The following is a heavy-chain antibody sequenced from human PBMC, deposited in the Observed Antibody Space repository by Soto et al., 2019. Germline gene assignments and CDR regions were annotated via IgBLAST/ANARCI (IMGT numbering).Heavy chain of an antibody. CDR1: GYTFTSYG. CDR2: ISAYNGNT. Sequence: GASVKVSCKASGYTFTSYGISWVRQAPGQGLEWMGWISAYNGNTNYAQKLQGRVTMTTDTSTSTAYMELRSLRSDDTAVYYCARDKDYVWGSYHYGGGMDVWGQGTTVTVSS. J-gene: IGHJ6*02. CDR3: ARDKDYVWGSYHYGGGMDV. D-gene: IGHD3-16*02. V-gene: IGHV1-18*01.